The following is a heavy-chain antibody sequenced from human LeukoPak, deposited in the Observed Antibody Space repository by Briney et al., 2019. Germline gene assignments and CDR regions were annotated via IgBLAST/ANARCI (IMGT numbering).Heavy chain of an antibody. V-gene: IGHV4-34*01. Sequence: SETLSLTCAVYGGSFSGYYWSWIRQPPGKGLEWIGEINHSGSTNYNPSLKSRVTISVDTSKNQFSLKLSSVTAADTAVYYCATANYGGRFDYWGQGTLVTVSS. CDR2: INHSGST. D-gene: IGHD4-23*01. CDR1: GGSFSGYY. J-gene: IGHJ4*02. CDR3: ATANYGGRFDY.